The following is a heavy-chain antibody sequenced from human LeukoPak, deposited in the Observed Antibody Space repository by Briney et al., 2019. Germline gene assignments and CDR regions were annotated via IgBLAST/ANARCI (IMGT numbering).Heavy chain of an antibody. CDR2: ISYDGSNK. D-gene: IGHD6-13*01. V-gene: IGHV3-30-3*01. Sequence: GGSLRLSCAASGFTFSSYAMHWVRQAPGKGLEWVAVISYDGSNKYYADSVKGRFTISRDNSKNTLYLQMNSLRAEDTAVYYCARDLFILPAAARPRWFDPWGQGTLVTVSS. CDR1: GFTFSSYA. J-gene: IGHJ5*02. CDR3: ARDLFILPAAARPRWFDP.